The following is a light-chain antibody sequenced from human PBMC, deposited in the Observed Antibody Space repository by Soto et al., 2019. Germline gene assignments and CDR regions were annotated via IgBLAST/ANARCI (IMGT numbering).Light chain of an antibody. CDR2: EVS. CDR1: SSDVGGYNY. V-gene: IGLV2-14*01. J-gene: IGLJ1*01. CDR3: SSYTSSSTYV. Sequence: QSALTQPASLSGSPGQSITISCTGTSSDVGGYNYVSWYQQHPGNAPKLMIYEVSNRPSGVSNRFSGSKSGNTASLTISGRQAEDEADYYCSSYTSSSTYVFGTGTKLTV.